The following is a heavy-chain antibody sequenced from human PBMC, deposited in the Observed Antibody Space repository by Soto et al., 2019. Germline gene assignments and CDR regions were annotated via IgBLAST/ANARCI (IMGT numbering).Heavy chain of an antibody. CDR2: IVPKFGTT. Sequence: QVQLVQSGAEVKKPGSSVKVSCKTSGGTFSTHVIGWVRQAPGQGLEWMGGIVPKFGTTNYAHKFKGRVKSTADESTSTAYMEVSRLTSEDTAVYYCVRGGSDNSGWYIWFDPWGQGTLVTVSS. D-gene: IGHD6-19*01. CDR1: GGTFSTHV. CDR3: VRGGSDNSGWYIWFDP. V-gene: IGHV1-69*01. J-gene: IGHJ5*02.